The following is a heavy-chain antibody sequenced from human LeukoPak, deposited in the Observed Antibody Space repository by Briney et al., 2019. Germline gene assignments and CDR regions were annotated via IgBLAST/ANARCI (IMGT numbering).Heavy chain of an antibody. CDR3: ARVRRWLQLGIDY. CDR2: INHSGST. J-gene: IGHJ4*02. CDR1: GGSISSGGYY. Sequence: SQTLSLTCAVSGGSISSGGYYWSWIRQLPGKGLEWIGEINHSGSTNYNPSLKSRVTISVDTSKNQFSLKLSSVTAADTAVYYCARVRRWLQLGIDYWGQGTLVTVSS. V-gene: IGHV4-30-2*01. D-gene: IGHD5-24*01.